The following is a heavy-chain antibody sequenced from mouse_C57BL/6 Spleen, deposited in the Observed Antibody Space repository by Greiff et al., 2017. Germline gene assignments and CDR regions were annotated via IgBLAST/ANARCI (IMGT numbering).Heavy chain of an antibody. Sequence: EVQGVESGGGLVQPGGSLSLSCAASGFTFTDYYMRWVRQPPGKALEWLGFIRNKANGYTTEYSASVKGRFTISRDNSQSILYLQMNALRAEDSATYYCARYERMVTTNYAMDYWGQGTSVTVSS. V-gene: IGHV7-3*01. CDR1: GFTFTDYY. D-gene: IGHD2-2*01. CDR3: ARYERMVTTNYAMDY. J-gene: IGHJ4*01. CDR2: IRNKANGYTT.